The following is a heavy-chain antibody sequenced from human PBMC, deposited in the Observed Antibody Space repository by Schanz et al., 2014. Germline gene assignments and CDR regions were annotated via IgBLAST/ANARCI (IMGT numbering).Heavy chain of an antibody. CDR2: IIPILGIA. CDR3: ARSNYYDNSDYYNSFDY. J-gene: IGHJ4*02. V-gene: IGHV1-69*02. CDR1: GGTFSSDT. D-gene: IGHD3-22*01. Sequence: QVHLVQSGAEVKKPGSSVKVSCKASGGTFSSDTFSWVRQAPGQGLEWMGRIIPILGIANYAQKFQGRVTNTADKSTSTAYIDLSSLRPEDTAVYYCARSNYYDNSDYYNSFDYWGQGTLVTVSS.